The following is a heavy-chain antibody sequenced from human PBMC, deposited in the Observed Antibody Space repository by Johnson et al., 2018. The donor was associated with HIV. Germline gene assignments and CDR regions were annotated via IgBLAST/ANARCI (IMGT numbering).Heavy chain of an antibody. CDR1: GFTFSSYG. J-gene: IGHJ3*02. CDR2: ISYDGSNN. CDR3: ARNQGRRNYYDAFDI. V-gene: IGHV3-30*19. D-gene: IGHD1-7*01. Sequence: QVQLVESGGGVVQPGRSLRLSCAASGFTFSSYGMHWVRQAPGKGLEWVAVISYDGSNNYYADSVKGRFTISRDNSKNTLYLQMKSLRAEDTAVYYCARNQGRRNYYDAFDIWGQGTMVTVSS.